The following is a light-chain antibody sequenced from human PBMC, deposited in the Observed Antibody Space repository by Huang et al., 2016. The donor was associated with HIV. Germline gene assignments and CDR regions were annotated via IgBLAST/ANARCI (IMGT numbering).Light chain of an antibody. J-gene: IGKJ3*01. CDR2: DAS. CDR1: QSIRNF. Sequence: EILLTQSPATLSLSPGERATLSCRASQSIRNFLDWYQQRPGQPPRLLIYDASTSATGIPDRFSGSGSDTDFTLTISSLEPEDFAVYYCQQRSSWPPFTFGPGTKVDVK. CDR3: QQRSSWPPFT. V-gene: IGKV3-11*01.